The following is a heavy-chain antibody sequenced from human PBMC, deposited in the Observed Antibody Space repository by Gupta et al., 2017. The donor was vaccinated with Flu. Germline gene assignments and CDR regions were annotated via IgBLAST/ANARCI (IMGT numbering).Heavy chain of an antibody. CDR2: LSSTGVTT. D-gene: IGHD6-13*01. Sequence: IYAMIWVRQGPRKGLEWVSVLSSTGVTTFYADAVKGRFTVSKDNSKNTVYLQMTNLGVDDTAVYVCAEDFYGGIAAGGTDGFRDWGQGPTVTVSS. CDR3: AEDFYGGIAAGGTDGFRD. CDR1: IYA. J-gene: IGHJ6*02. V-gene: IGHV3-23*01.